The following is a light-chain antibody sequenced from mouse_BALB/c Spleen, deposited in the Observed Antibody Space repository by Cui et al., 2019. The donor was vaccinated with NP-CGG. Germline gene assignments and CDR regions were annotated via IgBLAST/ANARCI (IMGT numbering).Light chain of an antibody. Sequence: QDVVTQESALTTSSGETVTLTCRSSTGAVTTSNFANWVQEKPDHLFTGLIGGTNNRVPGVPARFSGSLIGDKAALTITGAQTEDEAIYFCALWYSNHWVFGGGTKLTVL. J-gene: IGLJ1*01. CDR2: GTN. CDR1: TGAVTTSNF. CDR3: ALWYSNHWV. V-gene: IGLV1*01.